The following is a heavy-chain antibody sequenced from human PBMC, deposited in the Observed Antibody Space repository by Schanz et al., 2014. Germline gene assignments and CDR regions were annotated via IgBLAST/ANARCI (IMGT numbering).Heavy chain of an antibody. CDR1: GGSISSYY. V-gene: IGHV4-4*07. CDR3: TRGNALDV. D-gene: IGHD1-1*01. J-gene: IGHJ6*02. Sequence: QVQLQESGPGLVKPSETLSLTCSVSGGSISSYYWSWIRQPAGKGLEWIGRFYSSGSTNYNPSLRGRVPSSIDTSKTQSPLKLSSVTAADTAVYFCTRGNALDVWGQGTTVIVS. CDR2: FYSSGST.